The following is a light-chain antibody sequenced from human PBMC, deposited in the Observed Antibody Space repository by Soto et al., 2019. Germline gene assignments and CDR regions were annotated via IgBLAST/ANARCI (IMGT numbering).Light chain of an antibody. J-gene: IGKJ3*01. CDR3: QQLFSYPLFT. CDR1: QGISSY. CDR2: AAS. V-gene: IGKV1-9*01. Sequence: DMQLTQSPSFLSASVGDRVTITCRDSQGISSYLAWYQQKPGKAPKLLIYAASTLQSGVPSRFSGSGSGTEFTLTISSLQPEDFASYYCQQLFSYPLFTFGPGTKVDIK.